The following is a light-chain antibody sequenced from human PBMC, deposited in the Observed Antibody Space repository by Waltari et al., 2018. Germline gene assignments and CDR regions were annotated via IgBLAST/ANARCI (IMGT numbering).Light chain of an antibody. CDR3: QKYERLPAT. Sequence: EIVLTQSPGTLSLSPGERATLSCRASQSIGRSLVWYQQKPGQAPRLLIYEVSRRATGIPDRFSGSGYGTDFSLTISRLEPEDFAVYYCQKYERLPATFGQGTTVEIK. CDR1: QSIGRS. CDR2: EVS. J-gene: IGKJ1*01. V-gene: IGKV3-20*01.